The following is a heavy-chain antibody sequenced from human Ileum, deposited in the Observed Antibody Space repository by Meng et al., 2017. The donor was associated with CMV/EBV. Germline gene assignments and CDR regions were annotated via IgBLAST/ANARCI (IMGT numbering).Heavy chain of an antibody. Sequence: QGHLQQSGPGRAKSHPALSLTCNVSCASIVSDTHYWSWSQHPPGKGLEWIGYVFYSGSTYYNPSLTSRVTISVDTSKNQFSLRLSSVTAADTAVYYCARELRYGDYYFDSWGQGTLVTVSS. CDR1: CASIVSDTHY. D-gene: IGHD4-17*01. V-gene: IGHV4-30-4*01. J-gene: IGHJ4*02. CDR2: VFYSGST. CDR3: ARELRYGDYYFDS.